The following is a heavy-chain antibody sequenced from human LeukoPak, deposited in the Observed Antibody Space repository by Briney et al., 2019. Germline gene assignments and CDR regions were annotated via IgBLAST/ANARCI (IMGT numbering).Heavy chain of an antibody. Sequence: GGSLRLSCAASGFTFTNFAMNWVRQAPGKGLEWVSSISGSGGSTYYADSVKGRFTISRDNSKNTLYLQMNSLRAEDTAVYYCAKKRLEYSSGWLFDYWGQGTLVTVSS. CDR3: AKKRLEYSSGWLFDY. CDR1: GFTFTNFA. J-gene: IGHJ4*02. V-gene: IGHV3-23*01. CDR2: ISGSGGST. D-gene: IGHD6-19*01.